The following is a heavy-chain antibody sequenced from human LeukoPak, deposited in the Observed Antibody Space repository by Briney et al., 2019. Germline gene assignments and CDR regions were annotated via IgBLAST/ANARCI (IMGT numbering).Heavy chain of an antibody. V-gene: IGHV4-34*01. Sequence: SETLSLTCAVYGGSFSGYYWSWIRQHPGKGLEWIGYIYYSGSTYYNPSLKSRVTISVDTSKNQFSLKLSSVTAADTAVYYCARFLGYCPFDPWGQGTLVTVSS. CDR3: ARFLGYCPFDP. CDR2: IYYSGST. CDR1: GGSFSGYY. J-gene: IGHJ5*02. D-gene: IGHD2-15*01.